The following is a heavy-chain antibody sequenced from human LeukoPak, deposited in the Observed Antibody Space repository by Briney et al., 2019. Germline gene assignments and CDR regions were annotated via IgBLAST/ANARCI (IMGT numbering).Heavy chain of an antibody. CDR2: ISSSSSYI. D-gene: IGHD3-10*01. CDR3: ARGASYYYGSGSQEIDY. J-gene: IGHJ4*02. V-gene: IGHV3-21*01. CDR1: GFTFSSYS. Sequence: GGSLRLSCAASGFTFSSYSMNWVRQAPGKGLEWVSSISSSSSYIYYADSVKGRFTISRDNAKNSLYLQMNSLRAEDTAVYYCARGASYYYGSGSQEIDYWGEAALVTASS.